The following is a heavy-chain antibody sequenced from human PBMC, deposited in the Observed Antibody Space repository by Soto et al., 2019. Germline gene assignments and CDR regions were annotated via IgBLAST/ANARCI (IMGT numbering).Heavy chain of an antibody. J-gene: IGHJ6*02. CDR3: ARGGFGENPYGMDV. Sequence: GESLKISCRGSGYSFTSYWISGVRQMPGKGLEWMGRIDPSDSYTNYSPSFQGHVTISADKSISTAYLQWSSLKASDTAMYYCARGGFGENPYGMDVWGQGTTVTVSS. CDR1: GYSFTSYW. CDR2: IDPSDSYT. V-gene: IGHV5-10-1*01. D-gene: IGHD3-10*01.